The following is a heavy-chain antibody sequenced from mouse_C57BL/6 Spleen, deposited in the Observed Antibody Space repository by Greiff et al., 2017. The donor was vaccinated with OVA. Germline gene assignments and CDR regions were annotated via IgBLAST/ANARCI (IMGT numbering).Heavy chain of an antibody. CDR2: INPNNGGT. J-gene: IGHJ4*01. Sequence: EVQLQQSGPELVKPGASVKISCKASGYTFTDYYMNWVKQSHGKSLEWIGDINPNNGGTSYNQKFKGKATLTVDKSSSTAYMELRSLTSEDSAVYYCARCGQLRSLYAMDYWGQGTSVTVSS. CDR1: GYTFTDYY. V-gene: IGHV1-26*01. D-gene: IGHD3-2*02. CDR3: ARCGQLRSLYAMDY.